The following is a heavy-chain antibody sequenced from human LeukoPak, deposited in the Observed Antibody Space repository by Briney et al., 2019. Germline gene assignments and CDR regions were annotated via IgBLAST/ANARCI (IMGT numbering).Heavy chain of an antibody. CDR3: ARATWDTAVIDY. V-gene: IGHV4-59*01. CDR2: FYYSGST. D-gene: IGHD5-18*01. CDR1: GGSIRNYY. J-gene: IGHJ4*02. Sequence: SETLSLTCTVSGGSIRNYYWSWIRQPPGKGLEWIGSFYYSGSTNYNPSLKSRVTISVDMSKNQFSLKLSPVTAADTAMYYCARATWDTAVIDYWGQGTLVTVSS.